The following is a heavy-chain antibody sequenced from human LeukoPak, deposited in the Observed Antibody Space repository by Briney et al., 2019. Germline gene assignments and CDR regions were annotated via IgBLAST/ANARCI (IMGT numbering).Heavy chain of an antibody. CDR3: ASQPSDCSGGSRYSGWFDP. Sequence: GESLKISFKGSGYSFTSYWIGWVRQMPGKGLEWMGIIYSGDSDTRYSPSFQGQVTISADKSISTAYLQWSSLKASDTAMYYCASQPSDCSGGSRYSGWFDPWGQGTLVTVSS. CDR1: GYSFTSYW. J-gene: IGHJ5*02. D-gene: IGHD2-15*01. CDR2: IYSGDSDT. V-gene: IGHV5-51*01.